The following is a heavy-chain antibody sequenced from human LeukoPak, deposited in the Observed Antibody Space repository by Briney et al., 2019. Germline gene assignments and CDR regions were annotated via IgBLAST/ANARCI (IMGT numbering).Heavy chain of an antibody. J-gene: IGHJ3*02. CDR1: GFTFSSYA. CDR3: AKFYSLTYAFDI. V-gene: IGHV3-23*01. D-gene: IGHD4-11*01. CDR2: ISGSGVST. Sequence: GGSLRLSCAASGFTFSSYAMTWVRQAPEKGLEWVSGISGSGVSTYYADSVKGRFTISRDNSKNTLYLQMNSLRAEDTAVYYCAKFYSLTYAFDIWGQGTMVTVSS.